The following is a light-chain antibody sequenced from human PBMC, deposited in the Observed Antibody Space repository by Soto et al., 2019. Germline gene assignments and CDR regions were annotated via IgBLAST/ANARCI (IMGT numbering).Light chain of an antibody. CDR2: GAS. Sequence: EIVLTQSPGTLSLSPGKRGTLSCRASQSVSSSNLAWYQQKPGQAPRLLIYGASNRATGIPDRFSGSGSGTDFTLTISRLEPEDFAVYYCQQYGSSPTFGQGTKVEIK. CDR1: QSVSSSN. CDR3: QQYGSSPT. J-gene: IGKJ1*01. V-gene: IGKV3-20*01.